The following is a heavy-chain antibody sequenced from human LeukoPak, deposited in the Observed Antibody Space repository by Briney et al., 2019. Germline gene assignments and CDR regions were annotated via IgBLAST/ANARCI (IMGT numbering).Heavy chain of an antibody. CDR2: IYSGGST. CDR1: GFTVSSNY. Sequence: TGGSLRLSCAASGFTVSSNYMSWVRQAPGKGLEWVSVIYSGGSTYYADSVKGRFTISRDNSKNTLYLQMNNLRVEDTAVYYCAREVYCSASSCTGGVFDIWGQGTMVTVSS. J-gene: IGHJ3*02. CDR3: AREVYCSASSCTGGVFDI. D-gene: IGHD2-15*01. V-gene: IGHV3-53*01.